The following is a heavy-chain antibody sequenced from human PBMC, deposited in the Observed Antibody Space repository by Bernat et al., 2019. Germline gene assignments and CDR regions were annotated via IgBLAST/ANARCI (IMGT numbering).Heavy chain of an antibody. V-gene: IGHV3-23*01. CDR1: GFTFSSYA. Sequence: EVQLLESGGGLVQPGGSLRLSCAASGFTFSSYAMSWVRQAPGKGLEWVSAISGSGGSTYYADSVKGRFAISRDNSKNTLYLQMNSLRAEDTAVYYCAKDQYDYVWGSYRKWGQGTLVTVSS. CDR2: ISGSGGST. J-gene: IGHJ4*02. D-gene: IGHD3-16*02. CDR3: AKDQYDYVWGSYRK.